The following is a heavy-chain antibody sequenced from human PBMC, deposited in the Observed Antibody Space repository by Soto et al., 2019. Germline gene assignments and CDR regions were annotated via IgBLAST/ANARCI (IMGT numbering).Heavy chain of an antibody. D-gene: IGHD6-13*01. CDR2: ISYDGSHK. Sequence: LSLSCAASGFTFSSFAMHRVRQAPGKGLEWVSAISYDGSHKYYADSVQGRFTISRDNSKNTLYLQMNSLRPEDTAVYYCARDRRQQLVPLDYWGQGTMVTVSS. CDR3: ARDRRQQLVPLDY. CDR1: GFTFSSFA. J-gene: IGHJ4*02. V-gene: IGHV3-30-3*01.